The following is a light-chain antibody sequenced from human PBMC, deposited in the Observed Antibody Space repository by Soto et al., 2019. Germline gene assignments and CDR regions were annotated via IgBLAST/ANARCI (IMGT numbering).Light chain of an antibody. CDR3: GSWDSSLSAYV. CDR2: GNN. CDR1: SSNIGAGYD. J-gene: IGLJ1*01. Sequence: QSVLTQPPSVSGAPGQRVTISCTGSSSNIGAGYDVHWYQQLPGTAPKLLIYGNNNRPSRVPDRFSGSKSGTSATLGITGFQTGDEADYYRGSWDSSLSAYVFGTGTKVTVL. V-gene: IGLV1-40*01.